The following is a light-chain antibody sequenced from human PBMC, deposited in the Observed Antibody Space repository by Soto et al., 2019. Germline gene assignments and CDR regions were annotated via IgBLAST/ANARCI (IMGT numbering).Light chain of an antibody. V-gene: IGKV4-1*01. J-gene: IGKJ1*01. Sequence: DIVMTQSPDSLAVSLGERAAINCKSSQSLLYSSNNYNYLAWYQQKPGQPPKLLIYWASTRESGVPDRFSGSGSGTDFTLTISSLQAEDVAVYYCQQYFTIPPTFGQGTKVEIK. CDR3: QQYFTIPPT. CDR2: WAS. CDR1: QSLLYSSNNYNY.